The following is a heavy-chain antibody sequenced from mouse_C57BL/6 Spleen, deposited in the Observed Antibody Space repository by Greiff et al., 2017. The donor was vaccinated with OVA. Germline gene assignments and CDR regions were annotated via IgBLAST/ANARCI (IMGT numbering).Heavy chain of an antibody. J-gene: IGHJ2*01. D-gene: IGHD2-3*01. V-gene: IGHV10-1*01. CDR2: IRSKSNNYAT. Sequence: EVKVEESGGGLVQPKGSLKLSCAASGFSFNTYAMNWVRQAPGKGLEWVARIRSKSNNYATYYADSVKDRFTISRDDSESMLYLQMNNLKTEDTAMYYCVRHSGYYYCDYWGQGTTLTVSS. CDR1: GFSFNTYA. CDR3: VRHSGYYYCDY.